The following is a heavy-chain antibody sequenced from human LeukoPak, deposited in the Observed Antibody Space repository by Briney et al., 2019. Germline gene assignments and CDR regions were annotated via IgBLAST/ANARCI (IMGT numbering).Heavy chain of an antibody. V-gene: IGHV3-74*01. CDR3: ARVATPGGAFDL. J-gene: IGHJ3*01. CDR2: ISSDGDST. Sequence: GGSLRLSCAASGFTFSNYWMHWVRQAPGKGLVWVSRISSDGDSTSYADSVKGRFTISRDNAKNTLYLQMNSLRAEDTAVYYCARVATPGGAFDLWGQGTMVTVSS. D-gene: IGHD5-12*01. CDR1: GFTFSNYW.